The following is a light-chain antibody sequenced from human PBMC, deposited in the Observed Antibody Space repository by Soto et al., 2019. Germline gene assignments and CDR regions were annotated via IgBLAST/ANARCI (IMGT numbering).Light chain of an antibody. CDR1: SSDVGIYNY. CDR3: SSSTNSSTRV. Sequence: QSVLTQPASVSGSPGQSIAISCTGSSSDVGIYNYVSWYQQHPGKVPKLIIYEVSNRPSGVSNRFSGSKSGNTASLTISGLQAEDEADYYCSSSTNSSTRVFGTGTKLTVL. V-gene: IGLV2-14*01. J-gene: IGLJ1*01. CDR2: EVS.